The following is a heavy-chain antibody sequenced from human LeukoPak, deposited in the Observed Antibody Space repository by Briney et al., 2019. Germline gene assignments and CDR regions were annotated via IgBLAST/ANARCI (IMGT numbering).Heavy chain of an antibody. V-gene: IGHV1-18*01. J-gene: IGHJ4*02. D-gene: IGHD3-22*01. CDR1: GYTFTNYG. Sequence: GASVKVSCKASGYTFTNYGISWVRQAPGQGLEWVGWLSAYNGNTNYAQKLQGRVTMTTDTSTSTAYMELRSLRSDDTAVYYCARDRTLYYYDSSGYYQGEFDYWGQGTLVTVSS. CDR2: LSAYNGNT. CDR3: ARDRTLYYYDSSGYYQGEFDY.